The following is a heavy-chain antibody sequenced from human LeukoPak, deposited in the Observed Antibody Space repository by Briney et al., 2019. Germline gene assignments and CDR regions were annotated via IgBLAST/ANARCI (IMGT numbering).Heavy chain of an antibody. CDR1: GFTFSSYS. V-gene: IGHV3-21*01. CDR2: ISSSSSYI. Sequence: GGSLRLSCAASGFTFSSYSMNWVRQAPGKGLEWVSSISSSSSYIYYADSVKGRFTISRDNAKNSLYLQMNSLRAEDTAVYYCARARASCGWYEIFDYWGQGTLVTVSS. D-gene: IGHD6-19*01. J-gene: IGHJ4*02. CDR3: ARARASCGWYEIFDY.